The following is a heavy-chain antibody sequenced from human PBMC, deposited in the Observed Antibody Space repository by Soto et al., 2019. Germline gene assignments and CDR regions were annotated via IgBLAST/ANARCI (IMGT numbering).Heavy chain of an antibody. Sequence: GGSLRLSCSASGFTFSMYRMHWVRQAPGKGLEYVSGISNNGDSAYYADSVKGRFTISRDNSKNTLYFQMRSLRPEDTAVYYCVAGKLLHFDYQGQGPLVTVSS. V-gene: IGHV3-64D*06. CDR1: GFTFSMYR. J-gene: IGHJ4*02. D-gene: IGHD2-15*01. CDR3: VAGKLLHFDY. CDR2: ISNNGDSA.